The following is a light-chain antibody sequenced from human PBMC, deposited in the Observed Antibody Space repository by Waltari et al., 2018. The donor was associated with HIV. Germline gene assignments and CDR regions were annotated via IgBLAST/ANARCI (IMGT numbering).Light chain of an antibody. CDR2: SNN. Sequence: QSVLSPPPSASGTPGQRVTISCSGGSSKLGRTTVTWYQQLPGTAPKLLIYSNNQRPSGVPDRFSGSKSGTSASLDISGLQSEDEADYYCATWDDRMNGVVFGGGTKLTVL. J-gene: IGLJ2*01. CDR3: ATWDDRMNGVV. V-gene: IGLV1-44*01. CDR1: SSKLGRTT.